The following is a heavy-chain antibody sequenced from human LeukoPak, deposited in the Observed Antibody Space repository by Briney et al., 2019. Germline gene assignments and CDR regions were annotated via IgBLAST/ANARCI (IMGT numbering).Heavy chain of an antibody. V-gene: IGHV3-23*01. CDR2: ISGSGGST. CDR3: ATGPSYYGTGNDY. Sequence: GGSLRLSCAASGFTFSSYAMSWVRQAPGKGLEWVSAISGSGGSTYYADSVKGRFTISRDNSKNTLYLQMNSLRAEDTAVYYCATGPSYYGTGNDYWGEGTLVTVSS. CDR1: GFTFSSYA. J-gene: IGHJ4*02. D-gene: IGHD3-10*01.